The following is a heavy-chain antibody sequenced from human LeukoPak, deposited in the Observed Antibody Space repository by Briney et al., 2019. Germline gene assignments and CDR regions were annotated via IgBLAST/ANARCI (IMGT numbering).Heavy chain of an antibody. CDR2: SYWDDDK. CDR1: GFSLSTNGMC. V-gene: IGHV2-70*01. Sequence: SGPTPANPTQTLTLTCTFSGFSLSTNGMCVSWIRQPPGKALQWLAISYWDDDKYYSTSLKTRLTISKDTSKNQVVLTMTNMDPVDTATYYCARIQDSRYDILTGLRYYYGMDVWGKGTTVTVSS. J-gene: IGHJ6*04. D-gene: IGHD3-9*01. CDR3: ARIQDSRYDILTGLRYYYGMDV.